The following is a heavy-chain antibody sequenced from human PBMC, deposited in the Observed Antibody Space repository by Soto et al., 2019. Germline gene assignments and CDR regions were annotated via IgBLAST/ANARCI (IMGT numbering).Heavy chain of an antibody. CDR1: GYTFTTYG. CDR2: TNPKSGGT. V-gene: IGHV1-2*02. CDR3: ARGGTFAYDTSGYSVY. Sequence: SSGKVSCKASGYTFTTYGISWVRQAPGQGLEWMGWTNPKSGGTLYAQKFQGRVTMTRDTSISTAYMELSRLRSGDTAVYYCARGGTFAYDTSGYSVYWGQGTLVTVSS. D-gene: IGHD3-22*01. J-gene: IGHJ4*02.